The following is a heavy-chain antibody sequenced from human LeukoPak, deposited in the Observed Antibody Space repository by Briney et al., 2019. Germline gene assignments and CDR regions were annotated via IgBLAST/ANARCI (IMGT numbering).Heavy chain of an antibody. CDR3: ARFKGRGESVEMDAFDI. CDR1: GFTFSSYA. CDR2: ISGSGGST. D-gene: IGHD5-24*01. J-gene: IGHJ3*02. Sequence: GGSLRLSCAASGFTFSSYAMSWVRQAPGKGLEWVSAISGSGGSTYYADSVKGRFTISRDNSKNTLYLQMNSLRAEDTAVYYCARFKGRGESVEMDAFDIWGQGTMVTVSS. V-gene: IGHV3-23*01.